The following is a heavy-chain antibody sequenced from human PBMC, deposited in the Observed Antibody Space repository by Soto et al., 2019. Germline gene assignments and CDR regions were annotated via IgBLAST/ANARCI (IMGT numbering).Heavy chain of an antibody. J-gene: IGHJ4*02. D-gene: IGHD1-26*01. CDR3: ARDGGRHSGGIDY. Sequence: QVQLVQSGAEVKKPGSSVKVSCKASGGTFSSYSINWVRQAPGQGLEWMGEIIPIFGTANYAQKFQGRVTITADESTSTAYLELNSLRYEDTAVYYCARDGGRHSGGIDYWGQGTLVTVSS. CDR1: GGTFSSYS. V-gene: IGHV1-69*01. CDR2: IIPIFGTA.